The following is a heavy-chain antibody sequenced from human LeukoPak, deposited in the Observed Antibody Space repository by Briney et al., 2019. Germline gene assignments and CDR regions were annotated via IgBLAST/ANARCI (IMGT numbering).Heavy chain of an antibody. CDR3: VRRSVGDSGYDAFDI. V-gene: IGHV4-39*01. CDR1: GGSISSSSYY. D-gene: IGHD2-21*02. Sequence: TSETLSLTCTVSGGSISSSSYYWGWIRQPPGKGLEWIGSIYYSGSTYYSPSLKSRVTLSVDTSKNQFSLKLSSVTVADTAVYYCVRRSVGDSGYDAFDIWGQGTMVTVSS. J-gene: IGHJ3*02. CDR2: IYYSGST.